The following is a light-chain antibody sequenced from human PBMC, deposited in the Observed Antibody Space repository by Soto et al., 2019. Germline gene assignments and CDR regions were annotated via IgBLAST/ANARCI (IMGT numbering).Light chain of an antibody. Sequence: QSVLTQPASVSASPGQSITIPCTGTNSYVGSYNLVPLFQQHPGKVPKLLIYEGTKRPSGLSDRFSGSKSGNMASLTISGLQAEDEADYYCYSYAGESLYVFGTGTKVTVL. CDR2: EGT. J-gene: IGLJ1*01. CDR3: YSYAGESLYV. CDR1: NSYVGSYNL. V-gene: IGLV2-23*01.